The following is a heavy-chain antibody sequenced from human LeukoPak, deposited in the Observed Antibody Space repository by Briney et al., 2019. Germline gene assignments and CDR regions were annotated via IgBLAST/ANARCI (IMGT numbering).Heavy chain of an antibody. CDR1: GFTFSTYE. CDR2: ISSDGSSK. Sequence: PGRSLRLSCAASGFTFSTYEMHWVRQAPGKGLEWVAVISSDGSSKYYTDPVEGRFTLSRDNSKNTLYLQVNSLRAEDTAVYYCARDRDCSSTTCFNAFDIWGQGTMVTVSS. J-gene: IGHJ3*02. V-gene: IGHV3-30*04. D-gene: IGHD2-2*01. CDR3: ARDRDCSSTTCFNAFDI.